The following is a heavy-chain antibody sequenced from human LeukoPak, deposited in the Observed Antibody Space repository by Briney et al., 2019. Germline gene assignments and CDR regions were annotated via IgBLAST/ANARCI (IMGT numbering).Heavy chain of an antibody. Sequence: SETLSLTCTVSGYSISSGYYWGWIRQPPGKGLEWIGSIYHSGSTYYNPSLKSRVTISVDTSKNQFSLKLSSVTAADTAVYYCARGSEWWLRQPGFDPWGQGTLVTVSS. CDR1: GYSISSGYY. CDR2: IYHSGST. D-gene: IGHD5-12*01. CDR3: ARGSEWWLRQPGFDP. J-gene: IGHJ5*02. V-gene: IGHV4-38-2*02.